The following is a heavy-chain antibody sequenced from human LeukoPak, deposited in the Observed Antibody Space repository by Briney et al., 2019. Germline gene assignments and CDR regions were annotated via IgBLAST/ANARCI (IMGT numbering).Heavy chain of an antibody. CDR3: AREVQWELLAYYFDY. J-gene: IGHJ4*02. V-gene: IGHV4-39*01. Sequence: PSETLSLTCTVSGGSLSSSSYYWGWIRQPPGKGLEWIGSIYYSGSTYYNPSLKSRVNISRDTSKNQFSLKLSSVTAADTAVYYCAREVQWELLAYYFDYWGQGTLVTVSS. CDR2: IYYSGST. D-gene: IGHD1-26*01. CDR1: GGSLSSSSYY.